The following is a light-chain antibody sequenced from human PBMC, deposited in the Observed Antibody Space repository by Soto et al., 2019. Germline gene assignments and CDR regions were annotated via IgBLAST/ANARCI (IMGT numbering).Light chain of an antibody. CDR1: QSVNNNY. J-gene: IGKJ5*01. Sequence: IVLTQSPGTLSLSPGERATLSCRASQSVNNNYLAWYQQKPGQSPRLLIYGASTRATGIPARFSGSGSGTDFTLTISRLEPEDFAVYYCQQYGSSPITFGQGTRLDIK. CDR2: GAS. V-gene: IGKV3-20*01. CDR3: QQYGSSPIT.